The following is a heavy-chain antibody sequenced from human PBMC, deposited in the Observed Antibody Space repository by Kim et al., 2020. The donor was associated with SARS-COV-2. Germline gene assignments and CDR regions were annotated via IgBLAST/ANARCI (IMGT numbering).Heavy chain of an antibody. V-gene: IGHV4-39*01. CDR1: GGSISSSSYY. Sequence: SETLSLTCTVSGGSISSSSYYWGWIRQPPGKGLEWIGSIYYSGSTYYNPSLKSRVTISVDTSKNQFSLKLSSVTAADTAVYYCARRIAAAGSAFDIWGQG. CDR3: ARRIAAAGSAFDI. CDR2: IYYSGST. D-gene: IGHD6-13*01. J-gene: IGHJ3*02.